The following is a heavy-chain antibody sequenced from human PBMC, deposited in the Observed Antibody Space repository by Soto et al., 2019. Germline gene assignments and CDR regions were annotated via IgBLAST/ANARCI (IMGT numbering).Heavy chain of an antibody. J-gene: IGHJ4*02. Sequence: QVQLVQSGAEVKKPGASVKVSCQASGYTFTSYDINWVRQATGQGREWLGWMNHNNTNTGYAEKLQGRLTMSRNTAMSTAYMELSSLTAEDTAVYYCARGLSSEVRGGFDYWGQGSLVTVSS. V-gene: IGHV1-8*01. CDR1: GYTFTSYD. CDR3: ARGLSSEVRGGFDY. D-gene: IGHD3-10*01. CDR2: MNHNNTNT.